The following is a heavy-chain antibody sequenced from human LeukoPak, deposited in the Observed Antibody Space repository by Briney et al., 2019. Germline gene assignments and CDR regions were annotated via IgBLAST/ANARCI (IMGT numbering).Heavy chain of an antibody. CDR2: IFYGERN. V-gene: IGHV4-39*01. J-gene: IGHJ4*01. D-gene: IGHD6-13*01. CDR1: GGSISNADYY. CDR3: ARQLPTAAADTRGYFEY. Sequence: SETLSLTCSVSGGSISNADYYWGWIRQAPGKGLEWIGCIFYGERNHYNPSLKSRATMSVDTSKNQFSLKLTSVTAADAAMYYCARQLPTAAADTRGYFEYWGQGAVVTVSS.